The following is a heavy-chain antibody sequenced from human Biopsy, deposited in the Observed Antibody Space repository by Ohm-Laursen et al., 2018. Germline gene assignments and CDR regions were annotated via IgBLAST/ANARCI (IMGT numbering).Heavy chain of an antibody. Sequence: SLRLSCAASGFTLSDGMTWVRQAPGKGLEWVSSITTDSGRIFYADSVRGRFTISRDNSKNTLYLQMNSLRAEDTAVYYCARSMTTMVRRRSYYFDYWGQGTLVTASS. CDR1: GFTLSDG. J-gene: IGHJ4*02. D-gene: IGHD3-10*01. CDR3: ARSMTTMVRRRSYYFDY. V-gene: IGHV3-23*01. CDR2: ITTDSGRI.